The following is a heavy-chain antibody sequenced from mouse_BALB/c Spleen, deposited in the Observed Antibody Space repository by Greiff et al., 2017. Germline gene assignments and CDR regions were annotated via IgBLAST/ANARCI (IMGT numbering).Heavy chain of an antibody. Sequence: EVQLQQSGPELVKPGASVKISCKTSGYTFTEYTMHWVKQSHGKSLEWIGCINPNNGGTSYNQKFKGKATLTVDKSSSTAYMELRSLTSEDSAVYYCARSRITTVVDHFDDWGEGTTVTVAS. CDR2: INPNNGGT. D-gene: IGHD1-1*01. CDR1: GYTFTEYT. CDR3: ARSRITTVVDHFDD. V-gene: IGHV1-22*01. J-gene: IGHJ1*01.